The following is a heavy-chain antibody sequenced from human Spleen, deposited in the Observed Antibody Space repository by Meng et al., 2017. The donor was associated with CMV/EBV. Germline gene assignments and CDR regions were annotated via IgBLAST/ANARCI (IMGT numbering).Heavy chain of an antibody. CDR2: ISTDGSSA. V-gene: IGHV3-74*01. CDR1: GFTFSSYW. CDR3: ARDRETGIDY. D-gene: IGHD1-1*01. Sequence: GESLKISCSASGFTFSSYWMHWVRQAPGKGLVWVSRISTDGSSASYADSVKGRFTISRDNAKNSLYLQMNSLRAEDTAVYYCARDRETGIDYWGQGTLVTVSS. J-gene: IGHJ4*02.